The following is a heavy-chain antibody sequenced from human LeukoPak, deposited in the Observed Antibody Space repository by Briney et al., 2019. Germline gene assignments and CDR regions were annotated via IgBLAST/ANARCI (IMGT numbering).Heavy chain of an antibody. V-gene: IGHV2-5*01. CDR2: IYWNDDK. Sequence: SGPTLVKPTQTLTLTCTFSGFSLSTSGVGVGWIRQPPGKALEWLAPIYWNDDKRYSPSLKSRLTITKDTSKNQVVLTMTNMDPVDTATYYCAHTVAIAPHFDYWGQGTLVTVSS. CDR1: GFSLSTSGVG. CDR3: AHTVAIAPHFDY. J-gene: IGHJ4*02. D-gene: IGHD2-21*01.